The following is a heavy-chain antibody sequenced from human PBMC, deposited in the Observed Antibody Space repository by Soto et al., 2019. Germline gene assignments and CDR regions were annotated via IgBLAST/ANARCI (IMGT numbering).Heavy chain of an antibody. CDR2: IWYDGSNK. V-gene: IGHV3-33*01. D-gene: IGHD1-1*01. CDR3: ARDARPLVRELEYYYYGMDV. CDR1: GFTFSSYG. Sequence: GGSLRLSCAASGFTFSSYGMHWVRQAPGKGLEWVAVIWYDGSNKYYADSVKGRFTISRDNSKNTLYLQMNSLRAEDTAVYYCARDARPLVRELEYYYYGMDVWGQGTTVTVSS. J-gene: IGHJ6*02.